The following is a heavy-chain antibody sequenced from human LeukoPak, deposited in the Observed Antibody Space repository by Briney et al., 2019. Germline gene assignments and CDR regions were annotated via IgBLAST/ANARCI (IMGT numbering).Heavy chain of an antibody. J-gene: IGHJ4*02. V-gene: IGHV3-23*01. CDR2: ISGSGGNT. CDR3: AKDPMDERGFDY. D-gene: IGHD1-1*01. CDR1: GFTFSSYA. Sequence: GGSLRLSCAVSGFTFSSYAMSWVRQAPGKGLEWVSSISGSGGNTFYADSVRGRFTISRDNSNKTLYLQMNSLRVEDTAVYYCAKDPMDERGFDYWGQGTLVTVSA.